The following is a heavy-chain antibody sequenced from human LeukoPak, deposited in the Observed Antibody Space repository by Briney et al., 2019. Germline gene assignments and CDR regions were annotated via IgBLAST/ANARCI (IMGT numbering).Heavy chain of an antibody. CDR1: GFTFSSYG. Sequence: GGSLRLSCAASGFTFSSYGMHWVRQAPGKGLEWVAFIRYDGSNKYYADSVKGRFTISRDNSKNTLYPQMNSLRAEDTAVYYCAKDLYRIVVVPAAPIDYWGQGTLVTVSS. J-gene: IGHJ4*02. D-gene: IGHD2-2*01. V-gene: IGHV3-30*02. CDR2: IRYDGSNK. CDR3: AKDLYRIVVVPAAPIDY.